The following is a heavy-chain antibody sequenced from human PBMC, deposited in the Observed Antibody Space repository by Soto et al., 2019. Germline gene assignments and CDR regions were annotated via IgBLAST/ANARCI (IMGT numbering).Heavy chain of an antibody. J-gene: IGHJ4*01. CDR3: AKKAGIEARRAPFEY. D-gene: IGHD6-6*01. V-gene: IGHV3-48*03. CDR1: GFTFSSYE. Sequence: GGSLRLSCAASGFTFSSYEMNWVRQAPGKGLEWVSYISISGSTIYYADSVKGRFTISRDNDKNSLYLQMNSLRAEDTAVYYCAKKAGIEARRAPFEYWGHGTLVTVSS. CDR2: ISISGSTI.